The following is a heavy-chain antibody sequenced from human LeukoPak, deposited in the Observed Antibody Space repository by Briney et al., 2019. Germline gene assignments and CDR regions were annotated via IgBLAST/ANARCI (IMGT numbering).Heavy chain of an antibody. CDR1: GGSISSGGYY. CDR2: IYYSGSS. CDR3: ARGEMATTYYFDY. D-gene: IGHD5-24*01. J-gene: IGHJ4*02. Sequence: SETLSLTCTVYGGSISSGGYYWSWIRQHPGKGLEWIGYIYYSGSSYYNPSLKSRVTISIDTSKNQFSLKLTSVTAADTAVYYCARGEMATTYYFDYWGQGTLVTVSS. V-gene: IGHV4-31*03.